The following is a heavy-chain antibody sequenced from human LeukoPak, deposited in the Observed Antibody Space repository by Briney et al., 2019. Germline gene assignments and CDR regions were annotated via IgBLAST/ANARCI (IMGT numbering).Heavy chain of an antibody. CDR1: GYTFTSYG. J-gene: IGHJ4*02. D-gene: IGHD5-18*01. CDR3: ATSLTLGYGYVAFDY. Sequence: GASVKVSCKASGYTFTSYGISWVRQAPGQGLEWMGWISAYNGNTNYAQKLQGRVTMTTDTSTSTAYMELRSLRSDDTAVYYCATSLTLGYGYVAFDYWGQGTLVTVSS. V-gene: IGHV1-18*01. CDR2: ISAYNGNT.